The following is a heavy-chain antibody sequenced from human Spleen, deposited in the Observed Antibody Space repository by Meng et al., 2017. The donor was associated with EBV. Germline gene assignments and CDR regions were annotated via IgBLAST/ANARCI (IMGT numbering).Heavy chain of an antibody. J-gene: IGHJ4*02. V-gene: IGHV1-3*01. CDR2: INGDNGNT. CDR3: ARDFYYDVPQGLYEN. CDR1: GYTFTGYA. D-gene: IGHD3-16*01. Sequence: QVQFVQSGAEVKKPGASVTVSCKASGYTFTGYALHWVRQAPGQRLEWMGWINGDNGNTKYSEKFQGRVTIRRDTLASTVYMELSSLRSEDTAVYYCARDFYYDVPQGLYENWGQGTLVTVSS.